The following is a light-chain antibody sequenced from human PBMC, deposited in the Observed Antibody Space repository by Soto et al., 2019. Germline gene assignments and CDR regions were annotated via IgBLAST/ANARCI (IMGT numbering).Light chain of an antibody. CDR1: QSISSY. CDR2: AAS. Sequence: DIQRTQSPSSLSASVGDRVTITCRASQSISSYLNWYQQKPGKAPKLLIYAASSLQSGVPSRFSDSGSVTDFTLTISSLKPEDFATYYCQQSYSTPTFGQGTKLELK. CDR3: QQSYSTPT. V-gene: IGKV1-39*01. J-gene: IGKJ2*01.